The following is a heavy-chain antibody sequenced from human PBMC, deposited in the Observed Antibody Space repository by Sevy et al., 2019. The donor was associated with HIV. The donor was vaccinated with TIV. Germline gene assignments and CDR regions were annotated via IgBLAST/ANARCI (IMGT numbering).Heavy chain of an antibody. J-gene: IGHJ6*02. CDR3: ARDVRNDFGGRENYYYYYGMDV. V-gene: IGHV3-21*01. CDR1: GFTFSSYS. Sequence: GGSLRLSCAASGFTFSSYSMNWVRQAPGEGLEWVSSISSSSSYIYYADSVKGRFTISRDNAKNSLYLQMNSLRAEDTAVYYCARDVRNDFGGRENYYYYYGMDVWGQGTTVTVSS. CDR2: ISSSSSYI. D-gene: IGHD3-16*01.